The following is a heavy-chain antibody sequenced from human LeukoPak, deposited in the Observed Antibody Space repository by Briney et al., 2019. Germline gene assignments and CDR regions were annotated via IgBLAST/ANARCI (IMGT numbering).Heavy chain of an antibody. CDR3: ARTHSSGWYHRARPDLAFDY. Sequence: ASVKVSCKASGYTFTSYYMHWVRQAPGQGLEWMGIINPSGGSTSYAQKFQGRVTMTRDMSTSTVYMELSSLRSEDTAVYYCARTHSSGWYHRARPDLAFDYWGQGTLVTVSS. CDR2: INPSGGST. D-gene: IGHD6-19*01. CDR1: GYTFTSYY. V-gene: IGHV1-46*01. J-gene: IGHJ4*02.